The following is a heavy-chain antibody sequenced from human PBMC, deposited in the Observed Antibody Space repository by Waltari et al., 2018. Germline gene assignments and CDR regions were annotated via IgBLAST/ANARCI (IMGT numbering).Heavy chain of an antibody. Sequence: QLQLQESGPGLVKPSETVSLICSVSGGSLTSARHYWGWIRQPPGQGLEWIVTISYSGTTYNSPSLQSRVTISRDTSKNQLSLKLDSVTASDTAVYYCATYIGASVGTASFDVWGQGTMVTVSS. CDR3: ATYIGASVGTASFDV. V-gene: IGHV4-39*01. J-gene: IGHJ3*01. CDR1: GGSLTSARHY. D-gene: IGHD5-12*01. CDR2: ISYSGTT.